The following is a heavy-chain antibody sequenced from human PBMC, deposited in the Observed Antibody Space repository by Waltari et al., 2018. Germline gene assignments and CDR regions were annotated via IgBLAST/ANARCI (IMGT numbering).Heavy chain of an antibody. CDR3: AKSLGDTYGRYPMDY. D-gene: IGHD3-10*01. Sequence: EVQLLESGGGLVQPGGSLRLSCAASGFTFSGYTMTWVRQAPGKGWEWVLTMRGSGGDTYYADSVKGRFTISRDNSRNTLYLQMNTLRAGDTAVYYCAKSLGDTYGRYPMDYWGQGTLVTVSS. J-gene: IGHJ4*02. CDR2: MRGSGGDT. V-gene: IGHV3-23*01. CDR1: GFTFSGYT.